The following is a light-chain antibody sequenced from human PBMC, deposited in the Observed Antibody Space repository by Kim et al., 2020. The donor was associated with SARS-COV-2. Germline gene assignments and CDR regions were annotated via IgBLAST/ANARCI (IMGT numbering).Light chain of an antibody. CDR2: EVS. J-gene: IGLJ2*01. Sequence: GQSITVSCTGTSSHVGRYNLVSWYQQHPGKAPTLMIYEVSKRPSGVSNRFSGSKSGNTASLTISGLQAEDEADYYCCSYAGSSTLVFGGGTQLTVL. CDR3: CSYAGSSTLV. V-gene: IGLV2-23*02. CDR1: SSHVGRYNL.